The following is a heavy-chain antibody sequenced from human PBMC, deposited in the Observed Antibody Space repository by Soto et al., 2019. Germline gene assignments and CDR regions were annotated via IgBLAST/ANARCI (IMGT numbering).Heavy chain of an antibody. D-gene: IGHD6-13*01. CDR2: ITSDSSNV. V-gene: IGHV3-21*01. Sequence: GGPPWLYRATTRVAFRTFYRKRVPAGPGKGLEWVSYITSDSSNVHYADSVKGRFTISRDNAKNSLSLQMNTLRAEDTAVYYCARDLGLALGTLSLDYCGQGTLVTVPS. CDR1: RVAFRTFY. J-gene: IGHJ4*02. CDR3: ARDLGLALGTLSLDY.